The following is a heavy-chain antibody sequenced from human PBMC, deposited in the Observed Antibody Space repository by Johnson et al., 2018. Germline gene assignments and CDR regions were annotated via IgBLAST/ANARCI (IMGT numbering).Heavy chain of an antibody. V-gene: IGHV3-11*01. Sequence: QVQLVESGGGLVKPGGSLRLSCAASGFRFIDYHMSWIRQAPGKGLEWVSDISGRGGSIDYADSVKGRFTIPRDNAKNSLNLHMINLRAEDPAGDYCARDALISRGAFDVWGPGTMVTISS. D-gene: IGHD3-3*02. CDR2: ISGRGGSI. CDR3: ARDALISRGAFDV. J-gene: IGHJ3*01. CDR1: GFRFIDYH.